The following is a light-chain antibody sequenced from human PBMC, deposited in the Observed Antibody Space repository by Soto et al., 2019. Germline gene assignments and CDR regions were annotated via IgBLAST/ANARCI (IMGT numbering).Light chain of an antibody. J-gene: IGLJ2*01. Sequence: QSVLTQPPSASGTPGQRVTISCSGSISNIGSNYVYWYQQLPGTAPKLLIYRNNQRPSGVPDRFSGSKSGTSASLAISGLRSEDEADYYCAAWDDSLSAVVFGGGTQLTVL. V-gene: IGLV1-47*01. CDR1: ISNIGSNY. CDR3: AAWDDSLSAVV. CDR2: RNN.